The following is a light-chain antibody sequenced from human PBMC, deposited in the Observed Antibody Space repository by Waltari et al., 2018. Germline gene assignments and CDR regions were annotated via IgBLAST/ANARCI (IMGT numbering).Light chain of an antibody. J-gene: IGLJ2*01. CDR3: SSYTSSVL. CDR2: DGS. V-gene: IGLV2-14*03. Sequence: QSALTQPASVSGSPGQSITISCTGTRSDVGSYNDVSWYQQLPGKAPKTIIYDGSKRPSGVSNRFSGSKSGNTASLTISGLQAEDEADYYCSSYTSSVLFGGGTKLTVL. CDR1: RSDVGSYND.